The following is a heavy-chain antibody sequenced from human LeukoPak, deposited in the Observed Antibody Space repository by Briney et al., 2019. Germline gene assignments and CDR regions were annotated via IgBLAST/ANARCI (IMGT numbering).Heavy chain of an antibody. V-gene: IGHV3-74*01. CDR2: IKYDGSAT. CDR1: GFTFSNYW. Sequence: GGSLRLSCAASGFTFSNYWMHWIRQVPGKGLVWVSHIKYDGSATNYADSVKGRFTIPRDNAKNTLYLQMNSLRAEDTAVYYCVSGSLQSGYNFDYWGQGALVTVSS. J-gene: IGHJ4*02. CDR3: VSGSLQSGYNFDY. D-gene: IGHD3-3*01.